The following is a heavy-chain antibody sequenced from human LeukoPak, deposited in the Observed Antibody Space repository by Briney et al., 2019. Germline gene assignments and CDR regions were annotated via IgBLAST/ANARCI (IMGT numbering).Heavy chain of an antibody. Sequence: PGGSLRLSCAASGFTFSNYAMSWVRQAPGKGLEWVSGISGSGGSTYYADSVKGRFTISRDNSKNTLYLQMNSLRAEDTAVYYCAKAAQNYYDSSGYFLWGQGTLVTVSS. J-gene: IGHJ4*02. D-gene: IGHD3-22*01. V-gene: IGHV3-23*01. CDR1: GFTFSNYA. CDR2: ISGSGGST. CDR3: AKAAQNYYDSSGYFL.